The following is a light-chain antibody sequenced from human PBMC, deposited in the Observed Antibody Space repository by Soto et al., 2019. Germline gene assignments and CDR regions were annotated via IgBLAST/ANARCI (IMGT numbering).Light chain of an antibody. CDR2: GAS. V-gene: IGKV3-20*01. CDR3: QQYGSSPE. Sequence: EIVLTQSPGTLSLSPGERATLSCRASQSVRSSYLAWYQQKPGQAPRLLIYGASSRATGLPDRFSGSGSGTDFTLTISRLEPEDFAVYYCQQYGSSPEFGQGTKVEIK. CDR1: QSVRSSY. J-gene: IGKJ1*01.